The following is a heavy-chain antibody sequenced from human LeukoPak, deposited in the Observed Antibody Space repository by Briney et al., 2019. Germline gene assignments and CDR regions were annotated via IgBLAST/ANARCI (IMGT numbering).Heavy chain of an antibody. CDR2: ISSSSSTI. CDR3: ARAGGGSYYYFDY. CDR1: GFTFSSYA. Sequence: GGSLRLSCAASGFTFSSYAMHWVRQAPGKGLEWVSYISSSSSTIYYADSVKGRFTISRDNAKNSLYLQMNSLRAEDTAVYYCARAGGGSYYYFDYWGQGTLATVSS. J-gene: IGHJ4*02. V-gene: IGHV3-48*01. D-gene: IGHD1-26*01.